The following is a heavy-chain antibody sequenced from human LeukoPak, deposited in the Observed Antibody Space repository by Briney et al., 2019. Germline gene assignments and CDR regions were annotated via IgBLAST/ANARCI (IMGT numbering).Heavy chain of an antibody. V-gene: IGHV3-48*03. CDR3: ARGYGSGSSHIDY. Sequence: GGSLRLSCAASGFTFSSYEMNWVRQAPGKGLEWVSYISSSGSTIYYADSVKGRFTISRDNAKNSLYLQMNSLRAEDTAVYYCARGYGSGSSHIDYWGQGTLVTVSS. D-gene: IGHD3-10*01. CDR1: GFTFSSYE. CDR2: ISSSGSTI. J-gene: IGHJ4*02.